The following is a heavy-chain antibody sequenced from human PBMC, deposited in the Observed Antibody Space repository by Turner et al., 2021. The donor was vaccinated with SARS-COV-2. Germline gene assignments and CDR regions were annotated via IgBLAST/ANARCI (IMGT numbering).Heavy chain of an antibody. J-gene: IGHJ4*02. CDR3: ARGGGYCLDF. Sequence: QVHLQESGPGLLRPSGTLSLTCAVSGGPLSSSYWWYWVRQAPGKGLEWVGVIHHYARTSYNPSPKSRVYISLDNSKSQFSLNLNAATAADTAGYYCARGGGYCLDFWGQGFLVTVSS. D-gene: IGHD2-21*01. CDR2: IHHYART. CDR1: GGPLSSSYW. V-gene: IGHV4-4*02.